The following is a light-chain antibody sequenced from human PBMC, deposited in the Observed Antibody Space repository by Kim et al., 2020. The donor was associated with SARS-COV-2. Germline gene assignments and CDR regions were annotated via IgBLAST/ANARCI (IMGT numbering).Light chain of an antibody. Sequence: SALTQPASVSGSPGQSITISCTGTSSDVGGYNYVSWYQQHPGKAPKFMIYDVSNRPSGVSNRFSGSKSGNTASLTISGLQAEDEADYYCSSYTSSSTRVFGGGTQLTVL. V-gene: IGLV2-14*03. CDR2: DVS. CDR3: SSYTSSSTRV. CDR1: SSDVGGYNY. J-gene: IGLJ3*02.